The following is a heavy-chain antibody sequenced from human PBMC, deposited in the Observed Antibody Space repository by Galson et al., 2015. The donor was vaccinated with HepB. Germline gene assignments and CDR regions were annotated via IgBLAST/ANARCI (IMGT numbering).Heavy chain of an antibody. V-gene: IGHV1-2*02. CDR3: AIEGYYGSGEGQQTMDV. CDR1: GYTFTGYY. D-gene: IGHD3-10*01. CDR2: INPNSGGT. J-gene: IGHJ6*02. Sequence: SVKVSCKASGYTFTGYYMHWVRQAPGQGLEWMGWINPNSGGTNYAQKFQGRVTMTRDTSISTAYMELSRLRSDDTAVYYCAIEGYYGSGEGQQTMDVWGQGTTVTVSS.